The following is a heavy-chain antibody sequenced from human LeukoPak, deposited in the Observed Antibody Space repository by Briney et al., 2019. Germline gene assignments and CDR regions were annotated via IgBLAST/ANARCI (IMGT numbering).Heavy chain of an antibody. V-gene: IGHV3-21*01. CDR1: GFTFSSYS. CDR2: ISGSSSYI. CDR3: AMTGSLLEWLLPHDY. D-gene: IGHD3-3*01. Sequence: PGGSLRLSCAASGFTFSSYSMNWVRQAPGKGLEWVSSISGSSSYIYYADSAKGRFTISRYNAKNSLYLQMNSLRAEDTAVYYCAMTGSLLEWLLPHDYWGQGTLVTVSS. J-gene: IGHJ4*02.